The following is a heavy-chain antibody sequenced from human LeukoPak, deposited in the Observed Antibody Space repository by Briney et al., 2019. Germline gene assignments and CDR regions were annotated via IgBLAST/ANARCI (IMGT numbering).Heavy chain of an antibody. CDR1: GGSISSYY. J-gene: IGHJ4*02. CDR3: ARARSYCSSTSCYGGWWYFDY. Sequence: SETLSLTCTVSGGSISSYYWSWIRQPPGKGLEWIGYIYYSGSTNYNPSLKSRVTISVDTSKNQFSLKLSSVTAADTAAYYCARARSYCSSTSCYGGWWYFDYWGQGTLVTVSS. CDR2: IYYSGST. D-gene: IGHD2-2*01. V-gene: IGHV4-59*01.